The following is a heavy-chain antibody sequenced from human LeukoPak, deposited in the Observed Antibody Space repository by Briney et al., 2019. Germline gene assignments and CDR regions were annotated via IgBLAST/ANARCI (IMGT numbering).Heavy chain of an antibody. V-gene: IGHV3-23*01. Sequence: GGSLRLSCAASGFTFSSYAMSWVRQAPGKGLEWVSGISASGASTYYADSVKGRFTISRDNSKNTLYLQMNSLRPEDTAVHYCAKDSRYSGSPGAFDIWGQGTMVTVSS. D-gene: IGHD1-26*01. CDR3: AKDSRYSGSPGAFDI. CDR2: ISASGAST. CDR1: GFTFSSYA. J-gene: IGHJ3*02.